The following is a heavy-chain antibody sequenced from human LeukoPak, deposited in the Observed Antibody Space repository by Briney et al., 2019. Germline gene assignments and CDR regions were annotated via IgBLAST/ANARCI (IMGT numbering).Heavy chain of an antibody. Sequence: GGSLRLSCAASGFTFSSYAMSWVRQAPGKGMEWVSAFSGSGGDTYYADSVKGRFTIYRDNSKKTLYLQMNSLRAEDTAVYYCAKSVYNRFDYWGQGTLVTVSS. CDR3: AKSVYNRFDY. J-gene: IGHJ4*02. D-gene: IGHD5/OR15-5a*01. V-gene: IGHV3-23*01. CDR2: FSGSGGDT. CDR1: GFTFSSYA.